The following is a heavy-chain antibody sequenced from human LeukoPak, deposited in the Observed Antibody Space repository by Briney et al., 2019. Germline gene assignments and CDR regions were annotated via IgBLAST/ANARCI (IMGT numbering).Heavy chain of an antibody. V-gene: IGHV3-23*01. Sequence: GGSLRLSCAASGFTFSRNVMSWVRQAPGKGLEWVSAIIDDGSSTYYADSVKGRFTISRDNSKNTVYLQMNSLRAEDMALYYCAKGSSGWLDYYYYMDVWGKGTTVTVSS. J-gene: IGHJ6*03. CDR3: AKGSSGWLDYYYYMDV. CDR2: IIDDGSST. CDR1: GFTFSRNV. D-gene: IGHD6-19*01.